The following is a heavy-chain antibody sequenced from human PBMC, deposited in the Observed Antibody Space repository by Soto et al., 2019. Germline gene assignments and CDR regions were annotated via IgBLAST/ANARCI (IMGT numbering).Heavy chain of an antibody. V-gene: IGHV3-66*01. D-gene: IGHD2-15*01. CDR2: IYSGGST. Sequence: GGSLRLSCAASGFTVSSNYMSWVRQAPGKGLEWVSVIYSGGSTYYADSVKGRFTISRDNSKNTLYLQMNSLRAEDTAVYYCARDRSERCSGGSCYSYAFDIWGQGTMVTVSS. CDR1: GFTVSSNY. J-gene: IGHJ3*02. CDR3: ARDRSERCSGGSCYSYAFDI.